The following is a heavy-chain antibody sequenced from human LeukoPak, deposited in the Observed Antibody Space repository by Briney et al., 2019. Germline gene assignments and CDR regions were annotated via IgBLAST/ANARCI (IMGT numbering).Heavy chain of an antibody. CDR2: INQDGSEK. Sequence: PGGSLRLSCAASGFTFSSYWMSWVRQAPGKGLEWGANINQDGSEKYYVDSVKGRFTISRDNAKNSLYLKMNSLRAEDTAVYYCASFGDYYDSSGYYGGYYFDYWGQGTLVTVSS. J-gene: IGHJ4*02. D-gene: IGHD3-22*01. CDR3: ASFGDYYDSSGYYGGYYFDY. V-gene: IGHV3-7*01. CDR1: GFTFSSYW.